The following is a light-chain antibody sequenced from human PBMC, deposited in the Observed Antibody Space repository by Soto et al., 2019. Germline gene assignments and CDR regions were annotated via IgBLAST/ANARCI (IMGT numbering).Light chain of an antibody. CDR1: QSVSSSY. CDR3: QQYGTSPWT. V-gene: IGKV3-20*01. Sequence: TVLTQSPGTLSLPPGERATLSCRASQSVSSSYLGWFQQKPGQAPRLVIHGTSNRATGIPDRFSGSGSGTDFTLTITRLEPEDFAVYYCQQYGTSPWTFGQGTKVEIK. J-gene: IGKJ1*01. CDR2: GTS.